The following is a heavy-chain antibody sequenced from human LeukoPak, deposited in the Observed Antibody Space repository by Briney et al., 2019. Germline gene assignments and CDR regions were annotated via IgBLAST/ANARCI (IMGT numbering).Heavy chain of an antibody. V-gene: IGHV5-51*01. CDR3: ARRFHDFWSGPLNYFDY. D-gene: IGHD3-3*01. CDR1: GYSFTSYW. J-gene: IGHJ4*02. CDR2: IYPGDSDT. Sequence: GESLKISCKGSGYSFTSYWIGWVRQMPGKGLEWMGIIYPGDSDTRYSPSFQGQVTISADKSISTAYLQRSSLKASDTAMYYCARRFHDFWSGPLNYFDYWGQGTLVTVSS.